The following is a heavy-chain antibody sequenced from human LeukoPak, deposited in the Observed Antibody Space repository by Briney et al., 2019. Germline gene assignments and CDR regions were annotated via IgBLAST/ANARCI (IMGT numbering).Heavy chain of an antibody. Sequence: GGSLRLSCAASGFTFRSYWMNWVRQAPGKGLEWVANIKHDGSEKYYVDSVKGRFTISRDNAKNSLYLQMNSLRAEDTAVYYCARHLSGVTGYTYGRGIDYWGQGTLVTVSS. CDR3: ARHLSGVTGYTYGRGIDY. CDR2: IKHDGSEK. CDR1: GFTFRSYW. V-gene: IGHV3-7*01. J-gene: IGHJ4*02. D-gene: IGHD5-18*01.